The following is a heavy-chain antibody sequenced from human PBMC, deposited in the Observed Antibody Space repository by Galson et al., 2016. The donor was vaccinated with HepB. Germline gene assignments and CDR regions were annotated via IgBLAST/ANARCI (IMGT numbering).Heavy chain of an antibody. D-gene: IGHD2-2*01. CDR2: IYYSGST. CDR1: GGSISSSSYY. Sequence: SETLSLTCTVSGGSISSSSYYWGWIRQPPGKGLEWIGSIYYSGSTYYNPSLKSRVTKSVDTSKNQFSLRLSSATAADTAVYYCARLFVFQPLAVVPAAMPYNWFDPGGQGTLVTVSS. CDR3: ARLFVFQPLAVVPAAMPYNWFDP. V-gene: IGHV4-39*01. J-gene: IGHJ5*02.